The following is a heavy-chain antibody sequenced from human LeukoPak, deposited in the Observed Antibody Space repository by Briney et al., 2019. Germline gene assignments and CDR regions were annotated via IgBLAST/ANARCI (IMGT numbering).Heavy chain of an antibody. Sequence: GGSLRLSCAASGFTFSYYTMNWVRQAPGKGLEWVSYISSSGITIYYADSVKGRFTISRDNAKNSLYLQMNSLRAEDTAVYYCAREDTMIAALYYFDYWGQGTLVTVSS. J-gene: IGHJ4*02. CDR1: GFTFSYYT. V-gene: IGHV3-48*01. CDR3: AREDTMIAALYYFDY. D-gene: IGHD3-22*01. CDR2: ISSSGITI.